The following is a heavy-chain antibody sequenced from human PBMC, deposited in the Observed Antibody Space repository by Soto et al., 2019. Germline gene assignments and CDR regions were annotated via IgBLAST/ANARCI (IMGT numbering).Heavy chain of an antibody. D-gene: IGHD3-3*01. CDR2: ISYDGSNK. J-gene: IGHJ5*02. CDR3: AKRPSAIFGVVSNWFDP. CDR1: GFTFSSYG. V-gene: IGHV3-30*18. Sequence: QVQLVESGGGVVQPGRSLRLSCAASGFTFSSYGMHWVRQAPGEGLEWVAVISYDGSNKYYADSVKGRFTISRDNSKNTLYLQMNSLRAEDTAVYYCAKRPSAIFGVVSNWFDPWGQGTLVTVSS.